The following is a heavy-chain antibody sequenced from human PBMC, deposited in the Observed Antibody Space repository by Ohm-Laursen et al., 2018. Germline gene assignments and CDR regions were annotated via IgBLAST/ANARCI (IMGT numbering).Heavy chain of an antibody. V-gene: IGHV1-69*13. D-gene: IGHD3-9*01. CDR1: GFTFTDYY. CDR2: IIPIFGTA. Sequence: GASVKVSCKASGFTFTDYYFHWVRQAPGQGLEWMGGIIPIFGTANYAQKFQGRVTITADESTSTAYMELSSLRSEDTAVYYCARVGLRYFDWLLLSWFDPWGQGTLVTVSS. J-gene: IGHJ5*02. CDR3: ARVGLRYFDWLLLSWFDP.